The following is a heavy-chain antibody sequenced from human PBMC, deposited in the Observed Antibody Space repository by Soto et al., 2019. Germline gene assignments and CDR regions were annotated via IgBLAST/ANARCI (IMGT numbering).Heavy chain of an antibody. CDR3: ARRWGTTFDY. Sequence: SETLSLTCTVSGCSISSYYWSWIRQPPGKGLEWIGYIYYSGSTNYNPSLKSRVTISVDTSKNQFSLKLSSVTAADTAVYYCARRWGTTFDYWGQGTLVTVS. J-gene: IGHJ4*02. CDR1: GCSISSYY. V-gene: IGHV4-59*08. CDR2: IYYSGST. D-gene: IGHD3-16*01.